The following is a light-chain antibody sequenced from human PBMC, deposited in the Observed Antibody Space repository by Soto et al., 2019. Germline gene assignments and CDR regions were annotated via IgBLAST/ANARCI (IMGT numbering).Light chain of an antibody. Sequence: DIQMTQSPSTLSASVGARVTITCRASQSISSWWAWYQQKPGKAPKRLIYYASSLESGVPSRFSGSGSGTEFALTISSLQPDDFATYYCQQYNSYQYTFGQGTKLEIK. CDR2: YAS. J-gene: IGKJ2*01. CDR1: QSISSW. V-gene: IGKV1-5*01. CDR3: QQYNSYQYT.